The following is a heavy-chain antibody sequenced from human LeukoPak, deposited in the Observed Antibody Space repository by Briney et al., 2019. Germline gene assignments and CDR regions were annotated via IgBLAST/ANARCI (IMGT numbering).Heavy chain of an antibody. V-gene: IGHV4-34*01. CDR2: INHSGNT. J-gene: IGHJ4*02. CDR1: GGSFSGYY. D-gene: IGHD5-24*01. CDR3: ARGRGGYNSFDY. Sequence: SETLSLTCAVYGGSFSGYYWSWIRQPPGKGLEWIGEINHSGNTNYNPSLKSRVTISVDTSKNQFSLKLSSVTAADTAVYYCARGRGGYNSFDYWGQGTLITVSS.